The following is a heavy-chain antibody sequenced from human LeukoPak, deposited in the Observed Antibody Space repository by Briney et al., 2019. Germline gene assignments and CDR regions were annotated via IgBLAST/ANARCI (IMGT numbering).Heavy chain of an antibody. CDR2: ISSSSSYI. CDR3: ARGRDYGDYFDY. J-gene: IGHJ4*02. CDR1: GLTFSSYS. V-gene: IGHV3-21*01. Sequence: GRSLRLSCAASGLTFSSYSMNWVRQAPGKGLEWVSSISSSSSYIYYADSVKGRFTISRDNAKNSLYLQMNSLRAEDTAVYYCARGRDYGDYFDYWGQGTLVTVSS. D-gene: IGHD4-17*01.